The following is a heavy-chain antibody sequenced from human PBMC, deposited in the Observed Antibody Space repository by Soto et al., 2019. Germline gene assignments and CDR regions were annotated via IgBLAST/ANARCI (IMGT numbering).Heavy chain of an antibody. V-gene: IGHV1-69*06. D-gene: IGHD2-21*02. Sequence: GASVKVSCKASGGTFSSYAISWVRQAPGQGLEWMGGIIPIFGTANYAQKFQGRVTITADKSTSTAYMELSSLRSEDTAVYYCASGAVVVTAPRNYGMDVWGQGTTVTVSS. CDR2: IIPIFGTA. J-gene: IGHJ6*02. CDR3: ASGAVVVTAPRNYGMDV. CDR1: GGTFSSYA.